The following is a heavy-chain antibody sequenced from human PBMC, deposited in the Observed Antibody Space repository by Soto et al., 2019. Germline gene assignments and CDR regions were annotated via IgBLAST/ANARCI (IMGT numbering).Heavy chain of an antibody. CDR1: GFTFSSYG. J-gene: IGHJ4*02. CDR3: ARKNWSGYYMVDY. V-gene: IGHV3-33*01. D-gene: IGHD3-3*01. CDR2: IWYDGSNK. Sequence: GGSLRLSCAASGFTFSSYGMHWVRQAPGKGLEWVAVIWYDGSNKYYADSVKGRFTISRDNSKNTLYLQMNSLRAEDTAVYYCARKNWSGYYMVDYWGQGTLVTVSS.